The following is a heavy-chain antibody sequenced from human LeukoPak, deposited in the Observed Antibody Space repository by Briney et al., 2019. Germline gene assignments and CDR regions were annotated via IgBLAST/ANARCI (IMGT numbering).Heavy chain of an antibody. CDR1: GYTFTSYS. J-gene: IGHJ5*02. Sequence: ASVKVSCKASGYTFTSYSMHWVRQAPGQRLEWMGGFDPEDGETIYAQKFQGRVTMTEDTSTDTAYMELSSLRSEDTAVYYCATMKSYSGSWGQGTLVTVSS. CDR3: ATMKSYSGS. CDR2: FDPEDGET. D-gene: IGHD3-16*01. V-gene: IGHV1-24*01.